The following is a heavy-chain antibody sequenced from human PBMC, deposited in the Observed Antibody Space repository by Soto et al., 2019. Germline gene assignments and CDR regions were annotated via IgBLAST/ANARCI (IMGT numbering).Heavy chain of an antibody. CDR3: ARDDKGGGPYYYYYYMDV. Sequence: SVKVSCKASGGTFSSYTISWVRQAPGQGLEWMGRIIPILGIANYAQKFQGRVTITAGKSTSTAYMELSSLRSEDTAVYYCARDDKGGGPYYYYYYMDVWGKGTTVTVSS. D-gene: IGHD3-16*01. J-gene: IGHJ6*03. CDR1: GGTFSSYT. CDR2: IIPILGIA. V-gene: IGHV1-69*04.